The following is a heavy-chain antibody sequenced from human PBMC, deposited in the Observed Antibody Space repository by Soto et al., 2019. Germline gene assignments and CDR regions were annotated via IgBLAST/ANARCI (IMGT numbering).Heavy chain of an antibody. D-gene: IGHD3-10*01. CDR3: ARDYYGSGSYYYYGMDV. V-gene: IGHV1-18*01. Sequence: QVQLVQSGAEVKKPGASVKVSCKASGYTFTSYGISWVRQAPGQGLEWMGWISAYNGNTNYAQKLQGRVTMTTDTPXSXXYMELRSLRSDDTAVYYCARDYYGSGSYYYYGMDVWGQGTTVTVSS. CDR1: GYTFTSYG. CDR2: ISAYNGNT. J-gene: IGHJ6*02.